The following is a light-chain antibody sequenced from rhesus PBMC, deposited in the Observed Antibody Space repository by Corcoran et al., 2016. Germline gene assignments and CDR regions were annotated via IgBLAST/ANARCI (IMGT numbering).Light chain of an antibody. CDR2: EVS. CDR1: SSDIGGYNY. J-gene: IGLJ1*01. Sequence: QAALTQPRSVSGSPGQSVTISCTGTSSDIGGYNYVSWYQQHPGTAPKLMISEVSKRPSGVSDRFSGSKSGNTASLTISGLQAEEEADYYCSSYAGSNIYVFGDGTRLTVL. CDR3: SSYAGSNIYV. V-gene: IGLV2-32*02.